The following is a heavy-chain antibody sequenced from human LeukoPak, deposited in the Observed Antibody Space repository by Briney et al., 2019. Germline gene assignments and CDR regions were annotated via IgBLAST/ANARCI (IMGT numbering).Heavy chain of an antibody. J-gene: IGHJ5*02. CDR2: INPSGGST. CDR1: GYTFTSYY. V-gene: IGHV1-46*01. CDR3: ARGEVAAAGTFSFDP. Sequence: GASVKVSCKASGYTFTSYYMHWVRQAPGQGLEWMGIINPSGGSTSYAQKFQGRVTMTRDMSTSTVYMELSSLRSEDTAVYYCARGEVAAAGTFSFDPWGQGTLVTVSS. D-gene: IGHD6-13*01.